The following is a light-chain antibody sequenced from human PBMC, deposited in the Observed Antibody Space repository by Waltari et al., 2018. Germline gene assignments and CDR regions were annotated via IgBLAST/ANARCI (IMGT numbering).Light chain of an antibody. CDR2: RAS. Sequence: DIQMTQSPSSLSASVGATVTITCQASQGIGNTLNWYQQKPGKAPKLLIYRASSLQSGIPSRFSGTGSGTDFTLTISSLQPEDFATYYCQQGYTYPYSFGQGTKVEIK. J-gene: IGKJ2*03. CDR1: QGIGNT. CDR3: QQGYTYPYS. V-gene: IGKV1-NL1*01.